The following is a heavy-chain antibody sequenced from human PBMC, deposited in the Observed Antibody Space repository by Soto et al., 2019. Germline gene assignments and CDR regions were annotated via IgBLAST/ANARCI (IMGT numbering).Heavy chain of an antibody. Sequence: QVQLQESGPGLVKPSETLSLTCTVSGASGSSHNSYWSWIRQSPGKGLEYTGYLYYTGNTNFGPSLKTRVTMSLDTPKNQFSLRLRAVTAADTAVYYCARGLRSGSYSFDSWGQGTLVTGSS. CDR2: LYYTGNT. J-gene: IGHJ4*02. V-gene: IGHV4-61*01. CDR3: ARGLRSGSYSFDS. D-gene: IGHD1-26*01. CDR1: GASGSSHNSY.